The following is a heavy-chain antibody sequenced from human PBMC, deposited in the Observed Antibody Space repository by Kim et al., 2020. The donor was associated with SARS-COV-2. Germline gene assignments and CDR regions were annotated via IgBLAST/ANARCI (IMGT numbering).Heavy chain of an antibody. Sequence: SETLSLTCAVYGGSFSGYYWSWIRQPPGKGLEWIGEINHSGSTNYNPSLKSRVTISVDTSKNQFSLKLSSVTAADTAVYYCALRSWLRFGAFDIWGQGTMVTVSS. CDR3: ALRSWLRFGAFDI. V-gene: IGHV4-34*01. J-gene: IGHJ3*02. D-gene: IGHD5-12*01. CDR1: GGSFSGYY. CDR2: INHSGST.